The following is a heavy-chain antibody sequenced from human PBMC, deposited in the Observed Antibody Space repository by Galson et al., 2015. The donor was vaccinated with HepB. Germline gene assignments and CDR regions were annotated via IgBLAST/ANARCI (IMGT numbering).Heavy chain of an antibody. Sequence: SLRLSCAASGFTFSSYSMNWVRQAPGKGLEWVSSISSSSSYIYYADSVKGRFTISRDNAKNSLYLQMNSLRAEDTAVYYCARMTMVRGVEGIGGDYWGQGTLVTVSS. D-gene: IGHD3-10*01. CDR1: GFTFSSYS. J-gene: IGHJ4*02. CDR3: ARMTMVRGVEGIGGDY. CDR2: ISSSSSYI. V-gene: IGHV3-21*01.